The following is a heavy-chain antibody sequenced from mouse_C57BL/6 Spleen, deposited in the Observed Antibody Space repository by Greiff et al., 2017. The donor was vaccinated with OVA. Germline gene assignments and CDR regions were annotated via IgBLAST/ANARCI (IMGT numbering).Heavy chain of an antibody. CDR3: ARQDYYSNYVAY. CDR2: ISSGGSYT. D-gene: IGHD2-5*01. J-gene: IGHJ3*01. CDR1: GFTFSSYG. V-gene: IGHV5-6*02. Sequence: DVKLVESGGDLVKPGGSLKLSCAASGFTFSSYGMSWVRPTPDKRLEWVATISSGGSYTYYPDSVKGRFTISRDNAKNTLYLQMSSLKSEDTAMYYCARQDYYSNYVAYWGQGTLVTVSA.